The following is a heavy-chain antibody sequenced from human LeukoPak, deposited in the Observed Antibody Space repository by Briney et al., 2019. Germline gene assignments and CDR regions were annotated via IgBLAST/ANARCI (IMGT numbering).Heavy chain of an antibody. J-gene: IGHJ4*02. CDR2: IYYSGST. D-gene: IGHD5-18*01. Sequence: PSETLSLTCAVYGGSFSGYYWSLIRQPPGKGLEWIGYIYYSGSTNYNPSLKSRVTISVDTSKNQFSLKLSSVTAADTAVYYCAREGGYSYAKFFDYWGQGTLFTVFS. CDR1: GGSFSGYY. V-gene: IGHV4-59*01. CDR3: AREGGYSYAKFFDY.